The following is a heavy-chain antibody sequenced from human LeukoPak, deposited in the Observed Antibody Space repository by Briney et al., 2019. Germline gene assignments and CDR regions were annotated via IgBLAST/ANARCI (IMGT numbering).Heavy chain of an antibody. Sequence: GGSLRLSCAASGFTFSSYTMNWVRQAPGKGLEWVSAISGSGGSTYYADSVKGRFTISRDNSKNTLYLQMNSLRAEDTAVYYCARDLNWETYWGQGTLVTVSS. CDR3: ARDLNWETY. J-gene: IGHJ4*02. V-gene: IGHV3-23*01. D-gene: IGHD1-1*01. CDR1: GFTFSSYT. CDR2: ISGSGGST.